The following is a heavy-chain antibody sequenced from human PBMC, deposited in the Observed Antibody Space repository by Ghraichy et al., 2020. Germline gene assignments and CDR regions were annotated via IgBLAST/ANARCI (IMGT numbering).Heavy chain of an antibody. J-gene: IGHJ5*02. V-gene: IGHV3-15*01. D-gene: IGHD3-3*01. Sequence: ESLNISCAASGFTFSNAWMSWVRQAPGKGLEWVGRIKSKTDGGTTDYAAPVKGRFTISRDDSKNTLYLQMNSLKTEDTAVYYCTTDLFWSGYANWFDPWGQGTLVTVSS. CDR3: TTDLFWSGYANWFDP. CDR2: IKSKTDGGTT. CDR1: GFTFSNAW.